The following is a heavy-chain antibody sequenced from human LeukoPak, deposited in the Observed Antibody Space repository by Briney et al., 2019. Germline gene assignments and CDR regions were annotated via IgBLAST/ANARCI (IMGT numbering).Heavy chain of an antibody. Sequence: TPETLSLTCAVYGGSFSGYHWSWIRQSPGKGLEWGGEISHTGIASYNPSLKSRVAISLDASKNQFSLRMDSVTAADRAVYDSTGHAIFFFDYWGRGTLVTVSS. CDR1: GGSFSGYH. CDR2: ISHTGIA. J-gene: IGHJ4*02. D-gene: IGHD3-3*01. V-gene: IGHV4-34*01. CDR3: TGHAIFFFDY.